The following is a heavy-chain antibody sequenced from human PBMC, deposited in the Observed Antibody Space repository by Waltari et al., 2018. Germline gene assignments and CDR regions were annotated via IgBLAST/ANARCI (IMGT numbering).Heavy chain of an antibody. CDR2: IRKEGGEE. V-gene: IGHV3-7*01. Sequence: EVQLVESGGGLVQPGGVLRVSLVASGFTFMSYWMGWVRQAPGKGLGWVASIRKEGGEEYYVDSVKGRFTVSRNNATNSLHLHMDSLRVEDTAIYYCARDSAPYSNYADAIDIWGQGTLVTVSS. CDR3: ARDSAPYSNYADAIDI. CDR1: GFTFMSYW. D-gene: IGHD4-4*01. J-gene: IGHJ1*01.